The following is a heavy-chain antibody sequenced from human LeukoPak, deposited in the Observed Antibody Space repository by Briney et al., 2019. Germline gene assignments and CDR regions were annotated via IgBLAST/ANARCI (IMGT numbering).Heavy chain of an antibody. D-gene: IGHD2-2*01. J-gene: IGHJ4*02. CDR3: ARDICSSASCHFDY. CDR1: GGTFSSYA. V-gene: IGHV1-69*04. CDR2: IIPILGIA. Sequence: VASVKVSCKASGGTFSSYAISWVRQAPGQGLEWMGRIIPILGIANYAQKFQGRVTITADKSTSTAYMELSSLRSEDTAVYYCARDICSSASCHFDYWGQGTLVTVSS.